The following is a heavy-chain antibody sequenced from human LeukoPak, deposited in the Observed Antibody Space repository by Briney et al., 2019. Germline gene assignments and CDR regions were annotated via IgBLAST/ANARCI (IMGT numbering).Heavy chain of an antibody. D-gene: IGHD2-2*03. CDR3: ARDRLEFGYCSSTSLKACSYYYYMDV. J-gene: IGHJ6*03. CDR2: ISGSGGST. CDR1: GFTFSSYA. V-gene: IGHV3-23*01. Sequence: GGSLRLSCAASGFTFSSYAMSWVRQAPGKGLEWVSAISGSGGSTYYADSVKGRFTISRDNSKNTLYLQMNSLRAEDTAVYYCARDRLEFGYCSSTSLKACSYYYYMDVWGKGTTVTVSS.